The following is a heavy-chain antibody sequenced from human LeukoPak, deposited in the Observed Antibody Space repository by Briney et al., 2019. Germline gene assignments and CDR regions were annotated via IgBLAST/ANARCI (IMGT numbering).Heavy chain of an antibody. J-gene: IGHJ4*02. CDR2: ISYDGSNK. CDR1: GFTFSSYA. V-gene: IGHV3-30-3*01. Sequence: PGRSLRLSCAASGFTFSSYAMHWVRQAPGKGLEWVAVISYDGSNKHYADSVKGRFTISRDNSKNTLYLQMNSLRAEDTAVYYCARGSTVTIPDYWGQGTLVTVSS. D-gene: IGHD4-17*01. CDR3: ARGSTVTIPDY.